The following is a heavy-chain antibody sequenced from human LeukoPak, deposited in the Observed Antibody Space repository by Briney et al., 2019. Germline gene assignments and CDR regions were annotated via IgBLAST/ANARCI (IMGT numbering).Heavy chain of an antibody. CDR2: ITGSGEGT. CDR3: AKLIPGNANAFDI. Sequence: PGGSLRLSCVASGFPFSNYAMGWVRQPPGKGLEWVSSITGSGEGTYYTGSVKGRFTISRDNSKNTLYLHMKSLRAEDTAVYYCAKLIPGNANAFDIWGQGTMVTVSS. J-gene: IGHJ3*02. V-gene: IGHV3-23*01. D-gene: IGHD2-21*01. CDR1: GFPFSNYA.